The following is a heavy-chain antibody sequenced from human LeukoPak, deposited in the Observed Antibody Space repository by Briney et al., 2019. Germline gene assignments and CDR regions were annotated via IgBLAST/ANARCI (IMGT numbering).Heavy chain of an antibody. CDR3: AQDRGATVTAFAH. CDR1: GFTFGLYV. J-gene: IGHJ4*02. Sequence: QSGGSLRLSCAASGFTFGLYVMSWVRQAPGKGLEWVSGISASGGSRYYADSVKGRFTISRDNSRNTVFLQVNSLRGDDTAVYYCAQDRGATVTAFAHWGLGTLVTVSS. CDR2: ISASGGSR. V-gene: IGHV3-23*01. D-gene: IGHD4-17*01.